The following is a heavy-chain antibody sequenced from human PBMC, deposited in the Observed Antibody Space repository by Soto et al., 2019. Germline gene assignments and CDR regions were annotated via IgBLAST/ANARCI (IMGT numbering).Heavy chain of an antibody. Sequence: GGSLRLSCAASGFTFSSYAMHWVRQAPGKGLEWVAVISDDGSNKYYADSVKGRLTISRDNSKNTLYLQMNSLRAEDTAEYACARCVGILADSGYGMDVWGQGTTVTVSS. CDR1: GFTFSSYA. CDR2: ISDDGSNK. V-gene: IGHV3-30-3*01. D-gene: IGHD6-25*01. J-gene: IGHJ6*02. CDR3: ARCVGILADSGYGMDV.